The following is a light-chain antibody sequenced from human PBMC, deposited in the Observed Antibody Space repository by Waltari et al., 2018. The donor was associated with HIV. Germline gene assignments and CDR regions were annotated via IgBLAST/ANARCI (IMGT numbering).Light chain of an antibody. CDR3: QQYYSTPPLFT. J-gene: IGKJ3*01. Sequence: DIVMTQSPDSLAVSLGERSTINCKSSQSVLYSSNNKNYLAWYHQKPGQPPKLLIYWASTRESGVPDRFSGGGSGTDVTLTISSLQAEDVAVYYCQQYYSTPPLFTFGPGTKVDIK. CDR2: WAS. V-gene: IGKV4-1*01. CDR1: QSVLYSSNNKNY.